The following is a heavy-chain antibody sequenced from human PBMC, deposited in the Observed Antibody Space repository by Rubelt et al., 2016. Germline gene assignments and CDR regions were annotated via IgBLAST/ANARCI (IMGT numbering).Heavy chain of an antibody. V-gene: IGHV2-5*02. CDR1: GYSLTTSGVG. D-gene: IGHD4-17*01. Sequence: QITLKESGPTLVKPTQTLTLTCTFSGYSLTTSGVGVGWIRQPPGKDLEGLALIYWDDDKHYSPELKNRLTITKDTSNNQAVLTMTNMDPMDTANYYCAHRPDDSGDFFDYWGQGTLVTVSS. J-gene: IGHJ4*02. CDR2: IYWDDDK. CDR3: AHRPDDSGDFFDY.